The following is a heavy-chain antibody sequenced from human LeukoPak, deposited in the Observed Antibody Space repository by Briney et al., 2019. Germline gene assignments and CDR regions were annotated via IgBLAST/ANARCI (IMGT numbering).Heavy chain of an antibody. Sequence: GGSLRLSCAASGFTFTGYAMSWVRQAPGKGLEWVSAISGSGGSTYYADSVKGRFTISRDNSKNTLYLQMNSLRAEDTAVYYCAKDNAAIQVYWGQGTLVTVSS. CDR2: ISGSGGST. J-gene: IGHJ4*02. CDR3: AKDNAAIQVY. CDR1: GFTFTGYA. D-gene: IGHD2-2*01. V-gene: IGHV3-23*01.